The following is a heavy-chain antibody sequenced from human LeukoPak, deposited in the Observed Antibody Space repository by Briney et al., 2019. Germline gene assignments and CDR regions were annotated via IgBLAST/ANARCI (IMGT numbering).Heavy chain of an antibody. Sequence: PGGSLRLSCAASGFTFSTYWMTWVRQAPGKGLDWLATIKQDGSGTYYVDSVKGRFTISRDNAKNSLYLQMNSLRAEDTAVYYCVRDVGCGDYWGQGTLVTVSS. CDR2: IKQDGSGT. J-gene: IGHJ4*02. CDR1: GFTFSTYW. V-gene: IGHV3-7*01. CDR3: VRDVGCGDY.